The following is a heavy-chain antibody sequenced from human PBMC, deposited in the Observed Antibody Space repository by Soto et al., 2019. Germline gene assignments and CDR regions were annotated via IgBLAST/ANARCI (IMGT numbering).Heavy chain of an antibody. CDR3: ARDLRATLVATAMPYYMEV. J-gene: IGHJ6*03. Sequence: EVQLVESGGGLVQPGGSLRLSCAASGFTFGSYSMNWVRQAPGKGLEWVSFILSSSGVIYYADSVKGRFTISRDNAKNTLYLQINSLRAEDTAVYYCARDLRATLVATAMPYYMEVWGKGTTVTVTS. V-gene: IGHV3-48*01. D-gene: IGHD2-21*02. CDR1: GFTFGSYS. CDR2: ILSSSGVI.